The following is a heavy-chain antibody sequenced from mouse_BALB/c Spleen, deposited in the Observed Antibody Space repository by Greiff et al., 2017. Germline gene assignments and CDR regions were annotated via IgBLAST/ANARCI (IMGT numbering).Heavy chain of an antibody. CDR3: ARSPYYDYGYFDY. V-gene: IGHV2-6-7*01. CDR1: GFSLTGYG. J-gene: IGHJ2*01. Sequence: VKLQESGPGLVAPSQSLSITCTVSGFSLTGYGVNWVRQPPGKGLEWLGMIWGDGSTDYNSALKSRLSISKDNSKRQVFLKMNSLQTDDTARYYCARSPYYDYGYFDYWGQGTTLTVSS. CDR2: IWGDGST. D-gene: IGHD2-4*01.